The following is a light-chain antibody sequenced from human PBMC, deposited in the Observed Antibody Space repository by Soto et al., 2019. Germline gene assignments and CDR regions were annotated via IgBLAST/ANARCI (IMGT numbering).Light chain of an antibody. V-gene: IGLV2-14*01. CDR3: SSYTCTRTLYV. Sequence: QSVLTQPASVSGSPGQSITISCTGSSSDIGAYDYVSWYQQRPVKAPKLMIFDVTNRPSGVSDRFSGSKSGNTASLTISGLQTEDESDYYCSSYTCTRTLYVFGTGTDVTVL. J-gene: IGLJ1*01. CDR1: SSDIGAYDY. CDR2: DVT.